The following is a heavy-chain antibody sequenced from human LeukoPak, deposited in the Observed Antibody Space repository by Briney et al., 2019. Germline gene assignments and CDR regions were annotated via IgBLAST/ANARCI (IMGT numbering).Heavy chain of an antibody. Sequence: GGSLGLSCAASGFTFGDHIMNWVRQLPGKRLEWVAYVSGSGSTVYYADSVKGRFTVSRDNGKSSLYLQMNSLRVEDTALYYCVRQFASWGQGTLDTVSS. J-gene: IGHJ4*02. V-gene: IGHV3-48*01. CDR1: GFTFGDHI. CDR3: VRQFAS. CDR2: VSGSGSTV.